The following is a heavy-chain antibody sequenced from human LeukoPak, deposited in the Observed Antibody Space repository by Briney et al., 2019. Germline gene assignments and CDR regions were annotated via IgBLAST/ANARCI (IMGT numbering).Heavy chain of an antibody. CDR2: TYYKSKWYN. V-gene: IGHV6-1*01. J-gene: IGHJ4*02. CDR3: ARGKQLGPFDY. CDR1: GDSVSSNSAV. Sequence: SQTLSLTCAISGDSVSSNSAVWNWIRQSPSRGLEWLGRTYYKSKWYNDYAESVKGRITVSPDTSKNQFSLQLNSVTPEDTAVYYCARGKQLGPFDYWGQGTLVTVSS. D-gene: IGHD1-1*01.